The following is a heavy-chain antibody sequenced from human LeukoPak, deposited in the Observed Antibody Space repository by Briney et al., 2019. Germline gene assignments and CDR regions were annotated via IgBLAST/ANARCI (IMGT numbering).Heavy chain of an antibody. Sequence: SETLSLTCTVSGGSISGYYWIWIRQPPGEALEYIGCIYYTGTTNYNPSLNSRVTISVDTSKNQFALKLSSVTAADTAVYYCARVVGGVGLDYWGQGTLVTVSS. CDR3: ARVVGGVGLDY. D-gene: IGHD3-16*01. CDR1: GGSISGYY. V-gene: IGHV4-59*01. CDR2: IYYTGTT. J-gene: IGHJ4*02.